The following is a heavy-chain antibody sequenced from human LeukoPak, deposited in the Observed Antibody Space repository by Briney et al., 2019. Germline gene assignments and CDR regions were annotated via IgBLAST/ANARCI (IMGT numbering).Heavy chain of an antibody. Sequence: PGGSLRLSCAASGFTFDDYGMSWVRQAPGKGLEWVSLISWDGGSTYYADSVKGRFTISRDNSKNTLYLQMNSLRAEDTAVYYCARDFAPDPHGARVFDYWGQGTLVTVSS. CDR1: GFTFDDYG. CDR3: ARDFAPDPHGARVFDY. J-gene: IGHJ4*02. CDR2: ISWDGGST. V-gene: IGHV3-43D*03. D-gene: IGHD1-14*01.